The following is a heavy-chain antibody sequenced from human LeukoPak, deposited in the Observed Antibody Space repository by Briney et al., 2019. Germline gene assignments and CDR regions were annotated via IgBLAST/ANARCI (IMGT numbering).Heavy chain of an antibody. CDR2: ISASGDTI. CDR1: GFTFSDHY. CDR3: AARSVASNPEAY. J-gene: IGHJ4*02. Sequence: GGSPRLSCAASGFTFSDHYMSWNRQAPGKGLEWVSYISASGDTIYYADSVKGRFTISRDNARNSLYLQMSSLRAEDTAVYYCAARSVASNPEAYWGQGTLVTVSS. D-gene: IGHD5-24*01. V-gene: IGHV3-11*01.